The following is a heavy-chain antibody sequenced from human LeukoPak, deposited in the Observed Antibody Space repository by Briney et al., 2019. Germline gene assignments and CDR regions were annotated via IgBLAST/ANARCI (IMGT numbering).Heavy chain of an antibody. CDR2: INPNSGGT. Sequence: GASVKVSCKASGYTFTGYYMHWVRQAPGQGLEWMGWINPNSGGTKSAQKFQGRVTMTRDTSISTAYMELSRLRSDDTAVYYCAGDPYDSSSYYYSYFDYWGQGTLVTVSS. J-gene: IGHJ4*02. V-gene: IGHV1-2*02. CDR1: GYTFTGYY. D-gene: IGHD3-22*01. CDR3: AGDPYDSSSYYYSYFDY.